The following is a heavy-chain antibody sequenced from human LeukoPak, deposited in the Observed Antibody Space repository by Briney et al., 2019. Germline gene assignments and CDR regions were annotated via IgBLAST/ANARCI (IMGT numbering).Heavy chain of an antibody. CDR3: ARDPYSSGWYRAEGFDY. D-gene: IGHD6-19*01. Sequence: GGSLRLSCAASGFTFSSYWMSWVRQAPGKGLEWVADIKQDGSEKYYVDSVKGRFTISRDNAKNSLYLQMNSLRAEDTAVYYCARDPYSSGWYRAEGFDYWGQGTLGTVSS. CDR1: GFTFSSYW. V-gene: IGHV3-7*01. CDR2: IKQDGSEK. J-gene: IGHJ4*02.